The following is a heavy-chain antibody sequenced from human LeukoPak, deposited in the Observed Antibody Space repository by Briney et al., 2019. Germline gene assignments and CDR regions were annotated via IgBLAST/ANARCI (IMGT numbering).Heavy chain of an antibody. Sequence: PGGSLRLSCAASGFIFSSYGMHWVRQAPGKGLEWVAFVRYDGSNKYHADSVKGRFTISRDNSKNTLYLQMNSLRAEDTAVYYCAKGALGFGPGESAPDYWGQGTLVTVSS. D-gene: IGHD3-16*01. CDR2: VRYDGSNK. CDR1: GFIFSSYG. J-gene: IGHJ4*02. CDR3: AKGALGFGPGESAPDY. V-gene: IGHV3-30*02.